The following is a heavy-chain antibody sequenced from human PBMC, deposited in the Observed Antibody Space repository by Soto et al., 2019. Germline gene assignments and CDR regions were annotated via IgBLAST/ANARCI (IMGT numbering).Heavy chain of an antibody. CDR1: GYTFTSYY. V-gene: IGHV1-46*01. CDR2: INPSGGST. CDR3: AREGLVLVPTTVNSEYYYYAMDV. Sequence: ASVKVSCKASGYTFTSYYMHWVRQAPGQGLEWMGIINPSGGSTSYAQKFQGRVTMTRDTSTSTVYMELSSLRSEDTAVYYCAREGLVLVPTTVNSEYYYYAMDVWGQGTTVTVSS. D-gene: IGHD2-2*01. J-gene: IGHJ6*02.